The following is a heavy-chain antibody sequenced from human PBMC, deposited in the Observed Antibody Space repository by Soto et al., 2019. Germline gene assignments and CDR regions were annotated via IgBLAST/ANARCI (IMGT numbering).Heavy chain of an antibody. J-gene: IGHJ6*02. V-gene: IGHV3-33*01. Sequence: VGSLRLSGAASGFTFSRYGMHWVRQARGKGLEWVAVIWYDGSNKYYADSVKGRFTISRDNSKNTLYLQMNSLRAEDTAVYYCARSPVVPAAMIRYYGMDVWGQGTTVTVSS. CDR1: GFTFSRYG. CDR3: ARSPVVPAAMIRYYGMDV. D-gene: IGHD2-2*01. CDR2: IWYDGSNK.